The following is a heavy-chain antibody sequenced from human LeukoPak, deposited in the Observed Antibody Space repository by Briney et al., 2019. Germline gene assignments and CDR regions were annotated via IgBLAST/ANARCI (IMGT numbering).Heavy chain of an antibody. Sequence: GGSLRLSCAASGFTFSRYWMHWVRQAPGKGLVWASRINGDGSTTSYADSVKGGFTISRDNAKNTLYLQMNSLRAEDTAVYYCATGNYYDSTGYYTLGHWAQGTLVTVSS. CDR3: ATGNYYDSTGYYTLGH. V-gene: IGHV3-74*01. D-gene: IGHD3-22*01. CDR2: INGDGSTT. J-gene: IGHJ1*01. CDR1: GFTFSRYW.